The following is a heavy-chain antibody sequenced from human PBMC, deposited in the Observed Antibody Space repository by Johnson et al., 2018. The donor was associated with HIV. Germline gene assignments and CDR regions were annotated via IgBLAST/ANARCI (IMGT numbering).Heavy chain of an antibody. V-gene: IGHV3-20*04. CDR3: ARDRYSSSSGAFDI. CDR1: GFTFDDYG. D-gene: IGHD6-6*01. CDR2: INWNGGST. J-gene: IGHJ3*02. Sequence: VQLVESGGVVVHPGGSLRLSCAASGFTFDDYGMSWVRQAPGKGLEWVSGINWNGGSTGYADSVKGRFTISRDNAKNSLYLQMNSLRAEDTALYYCARDRYSSSSGAFDILGQGTEVTVSS.